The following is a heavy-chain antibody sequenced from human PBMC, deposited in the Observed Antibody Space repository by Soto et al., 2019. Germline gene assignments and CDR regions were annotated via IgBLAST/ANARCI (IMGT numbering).Heavy chain of an antibody. CDR2: IKSKTDGGTT. CDR1: GFTFSNAW. V-gene: IGHV3-15*07. D-gene: IGHD6-19*01. J-gene: IGHJ4*02. Sequence: GGSLRLSCAASGFTFSNAWINWVRQAPGKGLEWVGRIKSKTDGGTTDFAASVKGRFAISRDNSKNTLYLQMNSLRAEDTAVYYCAKDLKLAVAGQGEFDYWGQGTLVTVSS. CDR3: AKDLKLAVAGQGEFDY.